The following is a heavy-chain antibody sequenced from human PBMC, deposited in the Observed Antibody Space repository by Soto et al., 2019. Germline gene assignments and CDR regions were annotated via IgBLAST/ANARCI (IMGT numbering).Heavy chain of an antibody. V-gene: IGHV3-23*01. J-gene: IGHJ5*02. CDR1: GFTCDDYA. Sequence: GSLRLSCVTSGFTCDDYAITWLRQAPGKGLEWVCSISSSGSDTRCAGSVKGRFTISRDSSQSTVYLQMNSLRDEDTAVYYCAKDPWNNWSGLFDPWGQGTLVTVSS. D-gene: IGHD1-1*01. CDR3: AKDPWNNWSGLFDP. CDR2: ISSSGSDT.